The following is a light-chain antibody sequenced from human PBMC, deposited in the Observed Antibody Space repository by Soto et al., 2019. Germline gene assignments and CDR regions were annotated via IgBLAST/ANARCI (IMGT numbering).Light chain of an antibody. CDR2: EVT. V-gene: IGLV2-18*02. Sequence: QSALTQPPSVSGSPGQSVTITCTGTTSDVGTYNRVSWYQQPPGKAPKLMIYEVTNRPSGVSNRFSGSKSVNTASLTISGLQPEDEADYYCSSYTSSSTPDVFGTRTKVTVL. J-gene: IGLJ1*01. CDR3: SSYTSSSTPDV. CDR1: TSDVGTYNR.